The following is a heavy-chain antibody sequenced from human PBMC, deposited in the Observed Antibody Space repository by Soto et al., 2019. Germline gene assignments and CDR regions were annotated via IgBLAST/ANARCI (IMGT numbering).Heavy chain of an antibody. CDR2: ISAHNGNT. J-gene: IGHJ4*02. CDR3: ARGRYGDY. Sequence: QVDLVESGAEVNKPGASVKVSCKGSGYAFTTYGITWVRQAPGQGLEWMGWISAHNGNTNYAQKLQGRVTVTRDTSTSTAYMELRSLRSDDTAVYYCARGRYGDYWGQGALVTVSS. CDR1: GYAFTTYG. D-gene: IGHD1-1*01. V-gene: IGHV1-18*01.